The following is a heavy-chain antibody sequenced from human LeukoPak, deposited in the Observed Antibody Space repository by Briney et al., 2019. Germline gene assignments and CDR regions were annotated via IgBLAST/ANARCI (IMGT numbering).Heavy chain of an antibody. CDR2: ISGSSSYI. Sequence: GGSLRLSCAASGFTFDDYGMSWVRQAPGKGLEWVSSISGSSSYIYYADSVKGRFTISRHNTKNSLYLQMNSLRAEDTAEYYCARVPAGVIGMKDAFDIWGQGTMVTVSS. J-gene: IGHJ3*02. D-gene: IGHD3-16*02. CDR3: ARVPAGVIGMKDAFDI. V-gene: IGHV3-21*01. CDR1: GFTFDDYG.